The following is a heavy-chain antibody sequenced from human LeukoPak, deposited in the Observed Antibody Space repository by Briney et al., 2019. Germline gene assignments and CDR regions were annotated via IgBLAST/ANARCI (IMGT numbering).Heavy chain of an antibody. CDR1: GFTLSSYG. D-gene: IGHD1-20*01. V-gene: IGHV3-23*01. J-gene: IGHJ4*02. CDR2: LSASGDST. Sequence: GGSLRLSCAASGFTLSSYGMSWVRQAPAKGLEWVSTLSASGDSTYYVDSVKGRFTISRVNSKNTLYLQMDSLRAEDTAVYYCAKRECSDNNCYFVNWGQGTLVTVSS. CDR3: AKRECSDNNCYFVN.